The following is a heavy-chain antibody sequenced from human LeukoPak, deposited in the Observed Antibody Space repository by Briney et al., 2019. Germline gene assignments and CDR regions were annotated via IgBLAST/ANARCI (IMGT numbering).Heavy chain of an antibody. J-gene: IGHJ4*02. CDR1: GFTFDDFA. V-gene: IGHV3-9*01. Sequence: GGSLRLSCAASGFTFDDFAMHWVRQAPGKGLEWASGIGWNSGSIGYADSVKGRFTISRDNAKNSLYLQMNSLRAEDTALYYCAKDIRGYCSGGSCRLDYWGQGTLVTVSS. CDR3: AKDIRGYCSGGSCRLDY. D-gene: IGHD2-15*01. CDR2: IGWNSGSI.